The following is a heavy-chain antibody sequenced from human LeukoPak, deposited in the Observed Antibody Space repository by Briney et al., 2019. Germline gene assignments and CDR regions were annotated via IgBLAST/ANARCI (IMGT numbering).Heavy chain of an antibody. CDR2: INPSGGST. Sequence: ASVKVSCKASGYTFTSYYMHWVRQAPGQGLEWMGIINPSGGSTSYAQKFQGRVTMTRDTSASTVYMELSSLRSEDTAVYYCARVAGLDYFDYWGQGTLVTVSS. D-gene: IGHD6-13*01. V-gene: IGHV1-46*01. CDR3: ARVAGLDYFDY. J-gene: IGHJ4*02. CDR1: GYTFTSYY.